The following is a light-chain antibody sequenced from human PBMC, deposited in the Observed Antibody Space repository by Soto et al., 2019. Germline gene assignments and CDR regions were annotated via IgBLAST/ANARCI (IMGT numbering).Light chain of an antibody. CDR2: DAS. J-gene: IGKJ4*01. V-gene: IGKV3-11*01. Sequence: EVVLTQSPATLSLSPGGRATLSCRASQSVSSFLAWYQQKPGQAPRLLIYDASKRAAGIPARFSGSGSGTGFTLTISSLEPEDFAVYYCQQRTNWLTLGGGTKVDIK. CDR3: QQRTNWLT. CDR1: QSVSSF.